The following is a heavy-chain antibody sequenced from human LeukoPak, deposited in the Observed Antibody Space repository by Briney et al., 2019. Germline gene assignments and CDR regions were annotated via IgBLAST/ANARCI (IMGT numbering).Heavy chain of an antibody. CDR2: IIPIFGTA. J-gene: IGHJ4*02. D-gene: IGHD5-24*01. CDR3: ARAGRDGYNFGGY. Sequence: SVKVSCKASGGTFSSYAISWVRQAPGQGLEWMGGIIPIFGTANYAQKFQGRVTITADKSTSTAYMELSSLRSEDTAVYYCARAGRDGYNFGGYWGQGTLVTVSS. CDR1: GGTFSSYA. V-gene: IGHV1-69*06.